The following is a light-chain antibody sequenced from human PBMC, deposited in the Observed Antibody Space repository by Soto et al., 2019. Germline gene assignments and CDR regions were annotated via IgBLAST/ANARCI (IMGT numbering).Light chain of an antibody. CDR3: SSYTSSSTWV. V-gene: IGLV2-14*01. Sequence: QYALTQPASVSGSPGQSITISSTGTSSDVGYYNYVSWYQQHPGKAPKLIIYDVSNRPSGISNRFSGSKSGNTASLTISGLQAEDEADYYCSSYTSSSTWVFGGGTKLTVL. CDR1: SSDVGYYNY. J-gene: IGLJ3*02. CDR2: DVS.